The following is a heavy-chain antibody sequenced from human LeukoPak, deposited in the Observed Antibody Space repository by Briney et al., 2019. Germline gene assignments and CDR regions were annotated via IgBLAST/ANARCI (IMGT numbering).Heavy chain of an antibody. J-gene: IGHJ6*02. V-gene: IGHV4-59*01. CDR1: GGSISSYY. CDR3: AREGGSPGYCSSTSCRYYGMDV. Sequence: PSETLSLTCTVSGGSISSYYWSWIRQPPGKGLEWIGYIYYSGSTNYNPSLKSRVTISVDTSKNQFSLKLSSVTAADTAVYYCAREGGSPGYCSSTSCRYYGMDVWGQGTTVTVSS. CDR2: IYYSGST. D-gene: IGHD2-2*01.